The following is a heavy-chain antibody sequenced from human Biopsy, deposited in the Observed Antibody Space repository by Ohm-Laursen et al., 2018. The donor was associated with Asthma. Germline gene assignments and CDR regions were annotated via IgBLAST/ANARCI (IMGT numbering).Heavy chain of an antibody. D-gene: IGHD1-7*01. CDR1: GDTLTERS. CDR3: ARRGITGTTLDY. V-gene: IGHV1-24*01. CDR2: FDIEDGEA. Sequence: VSSVKVSCKVSGDTLTERSIHWVRQAPGKGLEWMGGFDIEDGEASYAQKFQGRVTMTRDTSTSTVYMELSSLRSEDTAVYYCARRGITGTTLDYWGQGTLVTASS. J-gene: IGHJ4*02.